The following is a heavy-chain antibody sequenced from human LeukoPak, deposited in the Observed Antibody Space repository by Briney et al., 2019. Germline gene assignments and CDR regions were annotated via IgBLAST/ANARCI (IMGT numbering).Heavy chain of an antibody. Sequence: GGSLRLSCAASGFTFSSYSMNWVRQAPGKGLEWVSLINKDENTYYADSVKGRFTISRDNSKNTLYLQMNSLRAEDTAVYYCAKDIIAAAGLSPNWFDPWGQGTLVTVSS. V-gene: IGHV3-NL1*01. CDR1: GFTFSSYS. CDR3: AKDIIAAAGLSPNWFDP. J-gene: IGHJ5*02. CDR2: INKDENT. D-gene: IGHD6-13*01.